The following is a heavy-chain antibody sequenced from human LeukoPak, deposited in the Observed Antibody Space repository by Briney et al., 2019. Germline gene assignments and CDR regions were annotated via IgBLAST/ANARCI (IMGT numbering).Heavy chain of an antibody. CDR3: ARGDGDYVLPFDY. V-gene: IGHV4-30-2*01. D-gene: IGHD4-17*01. Sequence: PSGTLSLTCAVSGGSISSGGYSWSWIRQPPGKGLEWIGYIYHSGSTYYNPSLKSRVTISVDRSKNQFSLKLSSVTAADTAVYYCARGDGDYVLPFDYWGQGTLVTVSS. CDR2: IYHSGST. CDR1: GGSISSGGYS. J-gene: IGHJ4*02.